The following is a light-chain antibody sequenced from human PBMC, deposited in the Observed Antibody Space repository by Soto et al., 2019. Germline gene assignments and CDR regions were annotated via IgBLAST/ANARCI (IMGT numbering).Light chain of an antibody. J-gene: IGKJ1*01. CDR2: GAS. CDR1: ENVRTF. Sequence: EVVLTQSPATLSLSPGERATLSCRASENVRTFVDWYKQKPGQAPRLLIYGASNRANGIPARFSGSGSGADFTLTISDLEPEDFAVYYCQQHSHWPPWTFGQGTKVDIK. CDR3: QQHSHWPPWT. V-gene: IGKV3-11*01.